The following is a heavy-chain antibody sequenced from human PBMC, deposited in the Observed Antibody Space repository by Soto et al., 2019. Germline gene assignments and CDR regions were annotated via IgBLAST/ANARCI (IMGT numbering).Heavy chain of an antibody. D-gene: IGHD3-22*01. CDR3: ARDFHYYDSSGYWFGD. CDR2: ISYDGSNK. J-gene: IGHJ4*02. CDR1: GFTFSSYA. V-gene: IGHV3-30-3*01. Sequence: GGSLRLSCAASGFTFSSYAMHWVRQAPGKGLEWVAVISYDGSNKYYADSVKGRFTISRDNSKNTLYLQMNSLRAEDTAVYYCARDFHYYDSSGYWFGDWGQGTLVTVSS.